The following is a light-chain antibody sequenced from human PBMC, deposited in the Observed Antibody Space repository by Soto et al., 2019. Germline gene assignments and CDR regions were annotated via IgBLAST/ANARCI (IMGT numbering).Light chain of an antibody. J-gene: IGLJ3*02. CDR3: ATWDDSLNARGV. V-gene: IGLV1-44*01. CDR1: RSNIGNNA. CDR2: NNN. Sequence: QSVLTQPPSASGTPGQRVTISCSGSRSNIGNNAVSWYQQFPGTAPKLLIYNNNQRPSGVPDRFSGSKSGTSASLAISGLQSEDEADYYCATWDDSLNARGVFGGWIKVTVL.